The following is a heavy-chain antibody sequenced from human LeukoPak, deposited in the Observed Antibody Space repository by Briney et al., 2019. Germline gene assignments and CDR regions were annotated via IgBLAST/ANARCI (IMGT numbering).Heavy chain of an antibody. CDR3: ARANGIAVAGYYFDY. CDR2: INHSGST. CDR1: GGSFSGYC. Sequence: PSETLSLTCAVYGGSFSGYCWSWLRQPPGKGVDWIGEINHSGSTNYNPSLKSRVTISVDTSKNQFSLKLSSVTAADTAVYYCARANGIAVAGYYFDYWGQGTLVTVSS. V-gene: IGHV4-34*01. J-gene: IGHJ4*02. D-gene: IGHD6-19*01.